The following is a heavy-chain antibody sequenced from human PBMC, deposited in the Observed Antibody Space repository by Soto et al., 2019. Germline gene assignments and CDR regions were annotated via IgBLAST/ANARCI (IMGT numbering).Heavy chain of an antibody. CDR3: ASGPDRCTGGSCIGGVFGL. CDR1: GFMFRNYA. D-gene: IGHD2-15*01. J-gene: IGHJ5*02. CDR2: ISNDGSSK. V-gene: IGHV3-30-3*01. Sequence: QVQLVESGGGVVQPGRSLRLSCAASGFMFRNYAMHWVRQPPGKGLEWVAVISNDGSSKYYTDSVKGRFTISRDNSKNMLFLQMNSLRPDDTAKYYCASGPDRCTGGSCIGGVFGLWCQGPLVTVSS.